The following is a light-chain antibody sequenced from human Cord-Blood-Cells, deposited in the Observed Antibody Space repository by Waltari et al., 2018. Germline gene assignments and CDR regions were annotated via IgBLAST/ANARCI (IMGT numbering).Light chain of an antibody. J-gene: IGKJ1*01. V-gene: IGKV3-20*01. Sequence: EIVLTQSPGSLSLSPGARATLSCRASQSVSSSYLACYQQKPGQAPRLLIYGASSRATGIPDRFSGSGSGTDFTLTISRLEPEDWAVYYCQQYGSTPWTFCQGTKVEIK. CDR2: GAS. CDR1: QSVSSSY. CDR3: QQYGSTPWT.